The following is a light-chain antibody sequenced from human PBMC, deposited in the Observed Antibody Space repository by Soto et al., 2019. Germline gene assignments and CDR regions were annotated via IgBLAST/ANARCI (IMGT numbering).Light chain of an antibody. CDR1: HDIRNY. Sequence: DIQITPYPSSLFPSVGGRVTITCQASHDIRNYLNWYQQKPGQAPKLLIHDASRLQTGVPSRVSGSGSGTDFIFTISRLQPDDIATYHCQQYDNLPLTFGGGTKVDI. CDR2: DAS. J-gene: IGKJ4*01. CDR3: QQYDNLPLT. V-gene: IGKV1-33*01.